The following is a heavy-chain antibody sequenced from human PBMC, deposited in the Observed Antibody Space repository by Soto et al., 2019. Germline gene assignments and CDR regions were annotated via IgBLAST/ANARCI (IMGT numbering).Heavy chain of an antibody. V-gene: IGHV4-39*07. J-gene: IGHJ5*02. CDR2: IYYSGST. CDR1: GGSISSSSYY. Sequence: SETLSLTCTVSGGSISSSSYYWGWIRQPPGKGLEWIGSIYYSGSTYYNPSLKSRVTISVDTAKNQFSLRLSSVTAADTAVYYCARVLTVYYGSGNYYWFDPWGQGTLVTFSS. D-gene: IGHD3-10*01. CDR3: ARVLTVYYGSGNYYWFDP.